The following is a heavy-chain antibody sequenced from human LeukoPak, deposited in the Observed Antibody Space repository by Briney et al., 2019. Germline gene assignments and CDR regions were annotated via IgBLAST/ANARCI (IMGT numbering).Heavy chain of an antibody. D-gene: IGHD6-19*01. V-gene: IGHV3-23*01. CDR1: GFTFSSYV. J-gene: IGHJ4*02. Sequence: GGSLRLSCAASGFTFSSYVMTWVRQAPGKGLEWVSAISAGSGGTYYADSVKGRFTISRDTSKNTLQLQMNSLRAEDTAVYYCAKDFRGYISSTSFDYWGQGTLVTVSS. CDR3: AKDFRGYISSTSFDY. CDR2: ISAGSGGT.